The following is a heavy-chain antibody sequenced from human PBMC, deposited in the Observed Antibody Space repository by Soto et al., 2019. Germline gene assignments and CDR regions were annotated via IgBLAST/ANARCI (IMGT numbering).Heavy chain of an antibody. CDR1: GASVSSTYF. Sequence: PSETLSPTCAVSGASVSSTYFSSWFRQPPGKGPEWIGEINHRGSANYNPSLKSRVTISVDISKSQFSLRLTSVTAADTAVYYCARYHAASGTHYFDIRGEGALVT. CDR2: INHRGSA. D-gene: IGHD6-13*01. CDR3: ARYHAASGTHYFDI. J-gene: IGHJ4*02. V-gene: IGHV4-4*02.